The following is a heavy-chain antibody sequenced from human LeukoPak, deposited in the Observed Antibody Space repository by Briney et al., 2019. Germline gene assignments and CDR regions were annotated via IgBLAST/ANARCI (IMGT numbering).Heavy chain of an antibody. CDR1: GFTFSSYA. D-gene: IGHD6-19*01. Sequence: QPGGSLRLSCAASGFTFSSYAMSWVRQAPGKGLEWVSPISGSGSSTYYADSVKGRFTISRDNSKNTLYLQMNSLRGEDTAVYYCAKGVAVASPYYFDDWGQGTLVTVSS. V-gene: IGHV3-23*01. J-gene: IGHJ4*02. CDR3: AKGVAVASPYYFDD. CDR2: ISGSGSST.